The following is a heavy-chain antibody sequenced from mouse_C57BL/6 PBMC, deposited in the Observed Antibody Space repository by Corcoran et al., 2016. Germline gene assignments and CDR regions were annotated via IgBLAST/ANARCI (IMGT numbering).Heavy chain of an antibody. CDR1: GYTFTDYY. J-gene: IGHJ3*01. CDR3: ARKRASYGSSFAY. D-gene: IGHD1-1*01. CDR2: INPNNGGT. V-gene: IGHV1-26*01. Sequence: EVQLQQSGPELVKPGASVKISCKASGYTFTDYYMNWVKQSHGKSLEWIGDINPNNGGTSYNQKFKGKATLTVDKSSSTAYMELRSLTSEDSAVYYCARKRASYGSSFAYWGQGTLVTVSA.